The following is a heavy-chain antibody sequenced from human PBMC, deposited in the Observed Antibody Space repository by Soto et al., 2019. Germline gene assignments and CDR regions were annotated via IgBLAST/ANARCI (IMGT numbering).Heavy chain of an antibody. CDR1: GNSFTTYW. CDR2: IDPSDSYT. J-gene: IGHJ6*02. V-gene: IGHV5-10-1*01. CDR3: ARHICGYLPYFYYCMDV. D-gene: IGHD3-22*01. Sequence: PGESLRISYKGSGNSFTTYWISWVRQMPGKGLEWMGRIDPSDSYTNYSPSFQGHVTISADKSISTAYLQWSSLKASDTAMYYCARHICGYLPYFYYCMDVWCQVPMVTFS.